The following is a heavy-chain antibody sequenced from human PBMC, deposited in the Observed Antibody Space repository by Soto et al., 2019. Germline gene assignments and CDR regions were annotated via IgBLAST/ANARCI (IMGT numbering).Heavy chain of an antibody. D-gene: IGHD7-27*01. J-gene: IGHJ4*02. CDR3: AREGGVPGAFDF. CDR1: GGTFSSYT. CDR2: ITPIFGTP. Sequence: QVQLVQSGAEVKKPGSSVKVSCKASGGTFSSYTISWVRQAPGQGLEWMGGITPIFGTPNYAQTFQGRVTIRADESTSKAYMELSSLRSGDTAVYYCAREGGVPGAFDFWGQGTLVTVSS. V-gene: IGHV1-69*01.